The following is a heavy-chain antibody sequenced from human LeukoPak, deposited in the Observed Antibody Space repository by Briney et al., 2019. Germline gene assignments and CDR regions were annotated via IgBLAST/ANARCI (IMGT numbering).Heavy chain of an antibody. CDR2: IYYSGST. Sequence: SETLSLTCTVSGGSISSYYWSWIRQPPGKGLEWIGYIYYSGSTNHNPSLKSRVTISVDTSKNQFSLKLSSVTAADTAVYYYASSGKGGELLTFFDYWGQGTLVTVSS. D-gene: IGHD1-26*01. CDR1: GGSISSYY. CDR3: ASSGKGGELLTFFDY. J-gene: IGHJ4*02. V-gene: IGHV4-59*01.